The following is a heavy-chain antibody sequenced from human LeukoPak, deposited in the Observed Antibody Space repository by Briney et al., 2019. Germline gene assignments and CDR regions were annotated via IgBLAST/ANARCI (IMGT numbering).Heavy chain of an antibody. Sequence: PSETLSLTCTVSGGSISSYYWNWVRQPPGKGLEWIGYMYYRGNTNYNPSLMSRVTISEDTSKNQFSLILASVTAADTAVYYCAGTIGAAGTWNTAVVYYYYGMDVWGQGTTVSVS. CDR1: GGSISSYY. V-gene: IGHV4-59*08. J-gene: IGHJ6*02. CDR3: AGTIGAAGTWNTAVVYYYYGMDV. CDR2: MYYRGNT. D-gene: IGHD6-13*01.